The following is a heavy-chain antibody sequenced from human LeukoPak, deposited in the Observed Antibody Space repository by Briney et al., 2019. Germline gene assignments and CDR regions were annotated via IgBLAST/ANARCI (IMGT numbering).Heavy chain of an antibody. CDR2: ISGTCGLT. CDR1: GFPFNSYV. Sequence: GGSLRLSRAASGFPFNSYVMTWVRQAPGKGLEWVSVISGTCGLTYHADSVKGRFTVSRDNSKNSLYLQMNSLRDEDTAVYSCAKGYYDYIWGGYRSDAFDIWGRGTMVTVSS. D-gene: IGHD3-16*02. J-gene: IGHJ3*02. CDR3: AKGYYDYIWGGYRSDAFDI. V-gene: IGHV3-23*01.